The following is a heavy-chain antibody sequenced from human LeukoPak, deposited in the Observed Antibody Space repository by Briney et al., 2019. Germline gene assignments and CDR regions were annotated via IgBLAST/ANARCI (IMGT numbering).Heavy chain of an antibody. CDR1: GGTFSSYA. CDR2: ITPILGIA. J-gene: IGHJ4*02. Sequence: ASVKVSCKASGGTFSSYAISWVRQAPGQGLEWMGRITPILGIANYAQKFQGRVTITADKSTSTAYMELSSLRSEDTAVYYCARVAGDSGYYFDYWGQGTLVTVSS. CDR3: ARVAGDSGYYFDY. V-gene: IGHV1-69*04. D-gene: IGHD3-16*01.